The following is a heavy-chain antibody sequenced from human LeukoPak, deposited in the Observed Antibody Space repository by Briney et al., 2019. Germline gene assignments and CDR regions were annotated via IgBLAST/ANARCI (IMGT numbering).Heavy chain of an antibody. Sequence: SVKVSCKASGGTFSSYAISWVRQAPGQGLEWMGGIIPIFGTANYAQKFQGRVTVTADESTSTAYMELSSLRSEDTAVYYCARAFYLSSGSYYLPPDYWGQGTLVTVSS. V-gene: IGHV1-69*13. CDR3: ARAFYLSSGSYYLPPDY. J-gene: IGHJ4*02. D-gene: IGHD1-26*01. CDR2: IIPIFGTA. CDR1: GGTFSSYA.